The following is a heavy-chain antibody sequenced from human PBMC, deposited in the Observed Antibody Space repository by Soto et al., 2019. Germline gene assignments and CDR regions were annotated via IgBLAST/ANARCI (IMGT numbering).Heavy chain of an antibody. CDR3: ARETYSIGWTPTFDY. V-gene: IGHV3-30-3*01. Sequence: QVQLVESGGGVVQPGRSLRLSCAASGFTFSSYAMHWVRPAPGKGLELVAVISYDGSNKYYADSVKGRFTISRDKSKNTLYLQMNSLRAEDTAVYYCARETYSIGWTPTFDYWGQGTLVTVSP. CDR2: ISYDGSNK. J-gene: IGHJ4*02. CDR1: GFTFSSYA. D-gene: IGHD6-19*01.